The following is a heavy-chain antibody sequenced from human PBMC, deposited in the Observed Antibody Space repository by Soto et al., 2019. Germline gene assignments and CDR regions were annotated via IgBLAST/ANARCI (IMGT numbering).Heavy chain of an antibody. D-gene: IGHD2-2*01. CDR3: ARQRGPRVDCSSTSCRKLYYYHYYMDV. V-gene: IGHV5-51*01. Sequence: PGESLKISCKGSGYSFTSYWIGWVRQMPGKGLEWMGIIYPGDSDTRYSPSFQGQVTISADKSISTAYLQWSSLKASDTAMYYCARQRGPRVDCSSTSCRKLYYYHYYMDVWGKGTTVTVSS. J-gene: IGHJ6*03. CDR2: IYPGDSDT. CDR1: GYSFTSYW.